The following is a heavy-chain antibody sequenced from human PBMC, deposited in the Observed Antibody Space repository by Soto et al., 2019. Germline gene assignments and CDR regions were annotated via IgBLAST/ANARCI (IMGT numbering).Heavy chain of an antibody. D-gene: IGHD2-2*01. CDR1: GFTFSSYA. Sequence: EVQLLESGGGLVQPGGSLRLSCAASGFTFSSYAMSWVRQAPGKGLEWVSAISGSGGSTYYADSVKGRFTISRDNSKNTLYLQMNSLRAEDTAVYYCAKVWGRYCSSTRCGPVDYWGQGTLVTVSS. V-gene: IGHV3-23*01. CDR2: ISGSGGST. CDR3: AKVWGRYCSSTRCGPVDY. J-gene: IGHJ4*02.